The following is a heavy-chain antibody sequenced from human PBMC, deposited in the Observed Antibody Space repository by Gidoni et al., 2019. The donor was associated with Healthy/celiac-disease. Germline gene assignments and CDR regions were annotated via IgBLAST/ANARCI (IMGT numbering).Heavy chain of an antibody. CDR1: GFTFSSYD. CDR2: IGTAGDT. CDR3: ARAGAVAGTYYYGMDV. D-gene: IGHD6-19*01. Sequence: EVQLVESGGGLVQPGGSLRLSCAASGFTFSSYDMHWVRQATGKGLEWVSAIGTAGDTYYPGSVKGRFTISRENAKNSLYLQMNSLRAGDTAVYYCARAGAVAGTYYYGMDVWGQGTTVTVSS. V-gene: IGHV3-13*01. J-gene: IGHJ6*02.